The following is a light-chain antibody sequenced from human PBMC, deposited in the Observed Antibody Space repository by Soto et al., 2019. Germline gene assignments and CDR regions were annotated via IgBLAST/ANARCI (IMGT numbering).Light chain of an antibody. J-gene: IGKJ4*01. CDR1: QGINNH. CDR3: QYYNCAPPAGT. V-gene: IGKV1-27*01. CDR2: AAS. Sequence: DFQMTQSQSSLSASVGDRVTITCRASQGINNHLAWFQQKPGQVPKVLIYAASTLPPGVPSRFSGTGSGTDFTLTISSLQPEDVATYDCQYYNCAPPAGTFGGGTKVEIK.